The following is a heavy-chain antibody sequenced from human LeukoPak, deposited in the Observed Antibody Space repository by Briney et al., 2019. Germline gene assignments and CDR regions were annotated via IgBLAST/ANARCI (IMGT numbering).Heavy chain of an antibody. CDR3: ARRGVRAENH. D-gene: IGHD3-10*01. CDR2: INHSGST. V-gene: IGHV4-34*01. Sequence: SETLSLTCAVYGESFSGFYWSWIRQSPGKGLEWIGEINHSGSTNYNPSLKSRVTISVDTSKNQFSLKLSSVTAADTAVYYCARRGVRAENHWGQGTLVTVSS. J-gene: IGHJ5*02. CDR1: GESFSGFY.